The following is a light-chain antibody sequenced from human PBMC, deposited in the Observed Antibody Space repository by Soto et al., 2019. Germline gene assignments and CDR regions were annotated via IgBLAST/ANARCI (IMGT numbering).Light chain of an antibody. CDR3: QQYGDWPPST. V-gene: IGKV3-20*01. J-gene: IGKJ5*01. CDR1: QSVITNY. Sequence: EIVLTQSPGTLSLSPGDRATLSCRASQSVITNYLAWYRQKPGQAPRLLIYAASSRATGIPDRFSGSGSGTDFTLTISSLQSEDFAVYYCQQYGDWPPSTFGQGTRLEIK. CDR2: AAS.